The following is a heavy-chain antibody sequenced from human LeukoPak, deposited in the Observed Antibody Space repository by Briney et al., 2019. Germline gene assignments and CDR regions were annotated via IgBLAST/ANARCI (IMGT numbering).Heavy chain of an antibody. CDR1: GFTFSASA. CDR2: IRSKANTYAT. D-gene: IGHD4-11*01. J-gene: IGHJ4*02. CDR3: TRNWDYSDFFDY. V-gene: IGHV3-73*01. Sequence: GGSLKLSCAASGFTFSASAMHWVRQTSGKGLEWVGRIRSKANTYATAYAASVKGRFTISRDESKNTAYLEMNSLKIEDTAVYYCTRNWDYSDFFDYWGQGTLVTVPS.